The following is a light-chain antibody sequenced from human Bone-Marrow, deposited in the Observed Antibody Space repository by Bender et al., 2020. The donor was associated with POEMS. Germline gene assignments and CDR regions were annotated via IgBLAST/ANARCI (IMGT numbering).Light chain of an antibody. V-gene: IGLV2-23*01. CDR3: CSYAGDGLGV. CDR1: STDVGTSEY. CDR2: EGS. Sequence: QSALTQPPSASGSPGQSVTISCTGTSTDVGTSEYVAWYQHQSGKVPKLLIYEGSERPSGVSNRFSGSKSGNTASLTISGLQAEDEADYYCCSYAGDGLGVFGGGTKLTVL. J-gene: IGLJ3*02.